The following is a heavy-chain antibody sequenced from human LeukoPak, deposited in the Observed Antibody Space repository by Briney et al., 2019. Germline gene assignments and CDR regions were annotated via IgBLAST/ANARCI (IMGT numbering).Heavy chain of an antibody. CDR1: GFTFGDYA. J-gene: IGHJ3*02. CDR3: ARAQAGSSSSAFDI. Sequence: GGSLRLSCTASGFTFGDYAMSWIRQAPGKGLEWVSYISSSGSTIYYADSVKGRFTISRDNAKNSLYLQMNSLRAEDTAVYYCARAQAGSSSSAFDIWGQGTMVTVSS. D-gene: IGHD6-6*01. CDR2: ISSSGSTI. V-gene: IGHV3-11*04.